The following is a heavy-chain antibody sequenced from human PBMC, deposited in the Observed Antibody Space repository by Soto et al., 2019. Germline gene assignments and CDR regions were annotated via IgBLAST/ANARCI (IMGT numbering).Heavy chain of an antibody. CDR1: GFTFSDYY. Sequence: GGSLRLSCAASGFTFSDYYMSWIRQAPGKGLEWVSYISSSGSTIYYADSVKGRFTISRANAKNSLYLQMNSLRDEDTAVYYCARDLTMIVVGGGRLDYWGQGTLVTVSS. V-gene: IGHV3-11*04. J-gene: IGHJ4*02. CDR2: ISSSGSTI. CDR3: ARDLTMIVVGGGRLDY. D-gene: IGHD3-22*01.